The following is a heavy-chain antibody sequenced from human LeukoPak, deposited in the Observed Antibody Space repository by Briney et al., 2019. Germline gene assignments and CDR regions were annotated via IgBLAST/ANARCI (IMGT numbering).Heavy chain of an antibody. J-gene: IGHJ4*02. CDR3: ACCSGGSCYSGVYFDY. CDR1: GGTFSSYA. V-gene: IGHV1-69*13. D-gene: IGHD2-15*01. CDR2: IIPIFGTA. Sequence: SVRVSCKASGGTFSSYAISWVRQAPGQGLEWMGGIIPIFGTANYAQKLKGRVTITADESTSTAYMELSSLRSEDTAVYYCACCSGGSCYSGVYFDYWGQGTLVTVSS.